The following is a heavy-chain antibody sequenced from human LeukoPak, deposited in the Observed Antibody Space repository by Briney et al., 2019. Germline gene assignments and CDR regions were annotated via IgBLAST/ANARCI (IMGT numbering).Heavy chain of an antibody. Sequence: SETLSLTCSVSGYPISSGYYWGWIRQPPGKGLEWIGSIYHSGSTYHNPSLKGRVTISVDTSKNQLSLKLSSVTAADSAVYYCTRGGDSYLGSSDYWGQGTLVTVSS. J-gene: IGHJ4*02. D-gene: IGHD2-21*01. V-gene: IGHV4-38-2*02. CDR1: GYPISSGYY. CDR3: TRGGDSYLGSSDY. CDR2: IYHSGST.